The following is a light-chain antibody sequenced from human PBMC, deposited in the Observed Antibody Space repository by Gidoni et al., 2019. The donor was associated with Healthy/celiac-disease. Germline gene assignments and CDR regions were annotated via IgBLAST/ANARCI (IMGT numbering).Light chain of an antibody. CDR3: QVWDSSSDHPDYV. CDR1: NIGSKS. CDR2: DDR. V-gene: IGLV3-21*02. J-gene: IGLJ1*01. Sequence: SYVLTQPPSVAVAPGQTARITCGGNNIGSKSLHWYQQKPGQAPVLVVYDDRGRPSGIPERFSGSNSGNTATLTISRVEAGDEADYYCQVWDSSSDHPDYVFGTGTKVTVL.